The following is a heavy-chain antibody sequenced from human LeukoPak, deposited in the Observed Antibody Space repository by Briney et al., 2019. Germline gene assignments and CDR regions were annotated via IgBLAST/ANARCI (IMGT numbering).Heavy chain of an antibody. Sequence: GGSLRLSCAASGFTFSSCSMNWVRQAPGKGLEWVSSISSSSSYIYYADSVKGRFTISRDNAKNSLYLQMNSLRAEDTAVYYCARWCTNGVCYNGQVAYYYMDVWGKGTTVTVSS. V-gene: IGHV3-21*01. D-gene: IGHD2-8*01. CDR2: ISSSSSYI. CDR3: ARWCTNGVCYNGQVAYYYMDV. J-gene: IGHJ6*03. CDR1: GFTFSSCS.